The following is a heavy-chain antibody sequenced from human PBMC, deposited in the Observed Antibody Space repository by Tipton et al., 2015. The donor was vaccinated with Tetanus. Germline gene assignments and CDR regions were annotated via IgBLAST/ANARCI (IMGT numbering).Heavy chain of an antibody. CDR3: ARGLKFYFDGGPCDY. CDR1: GYMFTGYY. V-gene: IGHV1-2*02. D-gene: IGHD3-22*01. Sequence: QSGAEVKKPGASVKVSCKASGYMFTGYYMHWVRQAPGQGLEWMGWINPNNGGIDYAQKFQGRVTMTRDTAIRTAYMELSSLRSDDTAVYYCARGLKFYFDGGPCDYWGPGTLVTVSS. CDR2: INPNNGGI. J-gene: IGHJ4*02.